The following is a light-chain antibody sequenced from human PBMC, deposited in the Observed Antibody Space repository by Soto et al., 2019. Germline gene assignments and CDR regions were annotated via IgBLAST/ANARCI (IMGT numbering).Light chain of an antibody. CDR3: VLYLGSGIWV. J-gene: IGLJ3*02. V-gene: IGLV8-61*01. CDR2: STN. Sequence: QTVVTQEPSFSVSPGRTVTLTCGLSSGSVSTSYYPSWYQQTPGQAPRTLIYSTNTRSSGVPARFSGSILGNKAALTITGAHADDESDYYCVLYLGSGIWVFGGGTKLTVL. CDR1: SGSVSTSYY.